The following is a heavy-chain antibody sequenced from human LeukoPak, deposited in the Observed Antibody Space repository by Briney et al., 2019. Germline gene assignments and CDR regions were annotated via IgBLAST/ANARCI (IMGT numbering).Heavy chain of an antibody. CDR3: AHKRFVAAAYAFDI. V-gene: IGHV2-5*02. CDR2: IYWDDGK. J-gene: IGHJ3*02. D-gene: IGHD2-21*01. Sequence: SGPTLVKPTQTLTLTCTFSGFSLSTRGGGVGWIRQPPGKALEWLALIYWDDGKHYTASLKSRLTLTKDTSKNQVVLTMTNMDPVDTATYYCAHKRFVAAAYAFDIWGQGTMVTVSS. CDR1: GFSLSTRGGG.